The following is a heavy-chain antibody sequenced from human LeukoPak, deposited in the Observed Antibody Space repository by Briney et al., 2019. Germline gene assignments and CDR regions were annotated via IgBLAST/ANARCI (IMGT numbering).Heavy chain of an antibody. CDR3: VRVGDASNKMGVHDAFDI. D-gene: IGHD1-26*01. CDR2: ISGSGYST. V-gene: IGHV3-23*01. J-gene: IGHJ3*02. CDR1: GFTFNNYA. Sequence: GGSLRLSCVASGFTFNNYAMTWGRQAPGKGLEWVSAISGSGYSTYYADSVKGRFTISRDNSKPTLYLQMNSLTADDTAVYYCVRVGDASNKMGVHDAFDIWGQGTIVTVSS.